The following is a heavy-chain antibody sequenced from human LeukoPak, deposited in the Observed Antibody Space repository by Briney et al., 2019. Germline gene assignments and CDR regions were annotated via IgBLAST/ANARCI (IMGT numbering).Heavy chain of an antibody. D-gene: IGHD3/OR15-3a*01. CDR3: ARGDSFDY. J-gene: IGHJ4*02. Sequence: SETLSLTCTVSGGSLSSYYWSWVPQPPGKGLEWSGYIYYSGSTNYNPSLKSRVTISVDTSKNQFSLKLSSVTAADTAVYYCARGDSFDYWGQGTLVTVSS. V-gene: IGHV4-59*01. CDR1: GGSLSSYY. CDR2: IYYSGST.